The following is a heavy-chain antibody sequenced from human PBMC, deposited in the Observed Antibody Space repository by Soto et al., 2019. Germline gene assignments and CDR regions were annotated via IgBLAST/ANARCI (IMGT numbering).Heavy chain of an antibody. CDR2: LYNSETT. J-gene: IGHJ5*02. CDR3: ARDKTQGAGWLDP. V-gene: IGHV3-53*01. Sequence: GGSLRLSCAASGLEVSYNYMNWVRQAPGKGLEWVSVLYNSETTYYAESVKGRFTISRDTVKNTVYLEMNNLRVDDTAVYYCARDKTQGAGWLDPWGRGTLVTVSS. CDR1: GLEVSYNY.